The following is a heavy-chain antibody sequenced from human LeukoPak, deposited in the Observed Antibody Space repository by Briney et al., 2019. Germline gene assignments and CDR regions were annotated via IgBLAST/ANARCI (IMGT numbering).Heavy chain of an antibody. CDR1: GGTFSSDT. D-gene: IGHD2-21*01. V-gene: IGHV1-69*02. J-gene: IGHJ4*02. CDR2: IIPIPGIA. Sequence: SVKVSCKASGGTFSSDTISWVRQAPGQGLEWMGRIIPIPGIANYAQKFQGRVTITADKSTSTAYMELSSLRSEDTAVYYCASKGDTYCGGDCYSNWGQGTLVTVSS. CDR3: ASKGDTYCGGDCYSN.